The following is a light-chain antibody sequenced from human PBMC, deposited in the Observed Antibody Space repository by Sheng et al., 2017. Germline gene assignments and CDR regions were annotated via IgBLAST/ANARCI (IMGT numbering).Light chain of an antibody. CDR2: GAS. Sequence: EVVMTQSPATLSVSPGEGATLSCRASQTINSDLAWYQHKPGQAPRLLIYGASTRATGIPARFSGSVSGTEFTLTISSLQSDDFATYFCQQFGTDGSFGQGTKLEMK. V-gene: IGKV3-15*01. CDR3: QQFGTDGS. J-gene: IGKJ2*04. CDR1: QTINSD.